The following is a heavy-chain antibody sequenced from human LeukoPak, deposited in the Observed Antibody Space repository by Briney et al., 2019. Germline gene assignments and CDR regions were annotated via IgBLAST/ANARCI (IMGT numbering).Heavy chain of an antibody. D-gene: IGHD1-26*01. J-gene: IGHJ4*02. V-gene: IGHV4-4*07. CDR2: IYTSGSR. CDR3: ASGSYYGAQYAP. CDR1: GGSISSYY. Sequence: SETLSLTCTVSGGSISSYYWSWIRQPAGKGLERVGRIYTSGSRNYNHSLNSRVTMSVDAPKNQFPLKLRPVPAADAAVDYCASGSYYGAQYAPGGQGPLATVS.